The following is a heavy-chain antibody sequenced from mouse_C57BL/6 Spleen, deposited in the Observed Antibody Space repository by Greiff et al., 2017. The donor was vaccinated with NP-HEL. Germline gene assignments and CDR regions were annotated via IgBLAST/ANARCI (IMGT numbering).Heavy chain of an antibody. V-gene: IGHV1-76*01. CDR3: ARSGYYDYDWLAY. J-gene: IGHJ3*01. Sequence: VQLQQSGAELVRPGASVKLSCKASGYTFTDYYINWVKQRPGQGLEWIARIYPGSGNTYYNEKFKGKATLTAEKSSSTAYMQLSSLTSEDSAVYFCARSGYYDYDWLAYWGQGTLVTVSA. D-gene: IGHD2-4*01. CDR2: IYPGSGNT. CDR1: GYTFTDYY.